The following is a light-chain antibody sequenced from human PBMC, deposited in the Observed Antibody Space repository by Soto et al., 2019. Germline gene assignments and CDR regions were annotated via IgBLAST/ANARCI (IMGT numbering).Light chain of an antibody. CDR2: AAS. CDR3: QKYNSAPFT. CDR1: QGINNY. J-gene: IGKJ3*01. V-gene: IGKV1-27*01. Sequence: DIQMTQSPPSLSASVGDRVSITCRASQGINNYLAWYQQKPGKVPKLLIYAASTLQSGVPSRFSGSGSGTDFTLTFSSLQSEDVATYYCQKYNSAPFTFGPGTKVDIK.